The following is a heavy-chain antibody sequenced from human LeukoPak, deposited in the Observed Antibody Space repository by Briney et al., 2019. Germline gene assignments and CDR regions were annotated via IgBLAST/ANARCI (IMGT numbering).Heavy chain of an antibody. CDR3: ARVTGYIVEDYFDY. D-gene: IGHD3-22*01. CDR2: IYYSGST. Sequence: PGGSLRLSCAASGFKIHGMNWVRQPPGKGLEWIGYIYYSGSTNYNPSLKSRVTISVDTSKNQFSLRLSSVTAADTAVYYCARVTGYIVEDYFDYWGQGTLVTVSS. CDR1: GFKIHG. V-gene: IGHV4-59*01. J-gene: IGHJ4*02.